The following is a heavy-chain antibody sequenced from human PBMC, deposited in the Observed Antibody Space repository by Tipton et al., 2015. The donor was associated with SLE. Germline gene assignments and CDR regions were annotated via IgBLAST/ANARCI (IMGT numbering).Heavy chain of an antibody. Sequence: SLRLSCAASGFKFDDHGMSWVRQVPGKGLEWVSGITWSNSSMSYADSVKGRFTISRDNAKNSLYLQMNSLRAEDTALYYCARGWDYGSGGYYNPLHVYWGRGTLVTVSS. CDR1: GFKFDDHG. CDR3: ARGWDYGSGGYYNPLHVY. V-gene: IGHV3-20*04. CDR2: ITWSNSSM. D-gene: IGHD3-10*01. J-gene: IGHJ4*02.